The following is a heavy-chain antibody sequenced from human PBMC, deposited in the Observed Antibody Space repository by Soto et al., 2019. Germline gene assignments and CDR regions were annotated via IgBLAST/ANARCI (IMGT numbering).Heavy chain of an antibody. CDR3: ARVRCSGGSCRDAYDI. J-gene: IGHJ3*02. CDR2: INSDGSST. Sequence: GGSLRLSCAASGFTFSTYWMHWVRQAPGKGLVWVSRINSDGSSTSYADSVKGRFTISRDNAKNTLYLQMNSLRAEDTAMYYCARVRCSGGSCRDAYDIWGQGTMVTVSS. V-gene: IGHV3-74*01. D-gene: IGHD2-15*01. CDR1: GFTFSTYW.